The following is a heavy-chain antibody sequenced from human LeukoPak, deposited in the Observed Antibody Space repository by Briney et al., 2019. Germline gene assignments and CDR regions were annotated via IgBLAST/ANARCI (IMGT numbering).Heavy chain of an antibody. J-gene: IGHJ4*02. CDR1: GGTFSSYA. D-gene: IGHD6-13*01. CDR2: IIPIFGTA. V-gene: IGHV1-69*05. Sequence: ASVKVSCKASGGTFSSYAISWVRQAPGQGLEWMGRIIPIFGTANYAQKFQGRVTITTDESTSTAYMELSSLRSEDTAVYYCRIAAAGNRRYYFDYWGQGTLVTVSS. CDR3: RIAAAGNRRYYFDY.